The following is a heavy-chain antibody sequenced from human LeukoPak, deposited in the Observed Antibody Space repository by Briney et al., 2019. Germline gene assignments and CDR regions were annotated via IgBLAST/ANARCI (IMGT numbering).Heavy chain of an antibody. CDR1: GFTFSSYW. J-gene: IGHJ1*01. V-gene: IGHV3-74*01. CDR2: INTDGSST. Sequence: GSLRLSCAASGFTFSSYWMHWVRQAPGKGLVWVSRINTDGSSTSYADSVKGRFTISRDNAKNTLYLQMNSLRAEDTAVYYCARSGLGSDYYDSSGYSLYLQHWGQGTLVTVSS. D-gene: IGHD3-22*01. CDR3: ARSGLGSDYYDSSGYSLYLQH.